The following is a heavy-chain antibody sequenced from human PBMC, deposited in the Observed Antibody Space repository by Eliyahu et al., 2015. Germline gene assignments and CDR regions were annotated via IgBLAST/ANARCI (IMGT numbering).Heavy chain of an antibody. V-gene: IGHV3-23*01. Sequence: EVQLLESGGGLVQPGGSLRLSCAASGFTFXSXAMSWVRQAPGKGLEWVSAISGSGGSTYYADSVKGRFTISRDNSKNTLYLQMNSLRAEDTAVYYCAKDRGGVGATCFDYWGQGTLVTVSS. CDR1: GFTFXSXA. D-gene: IGHD1-26*01. CDR3: AKDRGGVGATCFDY. J-gene: IGHJ4*02. CDR2: ISGSGGST.